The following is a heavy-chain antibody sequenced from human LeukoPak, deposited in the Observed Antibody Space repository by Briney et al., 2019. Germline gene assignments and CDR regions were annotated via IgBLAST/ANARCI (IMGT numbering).Heavy chain of an antibody. Sequence: GGTLTLSCAASGFTFSSYVMSWVRQAPGKGLEWVSAISGTGDTTYYADSVKGRFTISVDNSRNMLYLQMNSLRAEDTAVYYCAKLSTIMVQTGDYWGQGTLVTVSS. D-gene: IGHD3-10*01. CDR2: ISGTGDTT. V-gene: IGHV3-23*01. CDR3: AKLSTIMVQTGDY. CDR1: GFTFSSYV. J-gene: IGHJ4*02.